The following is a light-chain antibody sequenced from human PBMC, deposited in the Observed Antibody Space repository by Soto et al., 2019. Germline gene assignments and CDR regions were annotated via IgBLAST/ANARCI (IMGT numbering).Light chain of an antibody. CDR1: QSVSSK. CDR2: DAS. V-gene: IGKV3-15*01. Sequence: EIVMTQSPATLSVSPGERATLSCRASQSVSSKLAWYQQKPGQAPRLLIYDASTRATGIPARFSGSGSGTEFTLTISSLQSEDFAVYYCQQYNNWPPLYTFGQGTKVEIK. CDR3: QQYNNWPPLYT. J-gene: IGKJ2*01.